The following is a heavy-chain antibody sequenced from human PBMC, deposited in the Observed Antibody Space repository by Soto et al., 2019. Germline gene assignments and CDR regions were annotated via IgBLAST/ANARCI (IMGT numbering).Heavy chain of an antibody. CDR1: GFTFSTSG. D-gene: IGHD6-13*01. CDR2: ISHDGGAT. V-gene: IGHV3-30*18. Sequence: QVQLVESGGGVVQSGRSPRLSCAASGFTFSTSGMHWIRQAPGKGLEWVAMISHDGGATYYVDSVKGRFTISRDTDKNTLHLQMDSLRPEDTATYYCAKDWGSSGWYNWFDPWGQGTLVTASS. CDR3: AKDWGSSGWYNWFDP. J-gene: IGHJ5*02.